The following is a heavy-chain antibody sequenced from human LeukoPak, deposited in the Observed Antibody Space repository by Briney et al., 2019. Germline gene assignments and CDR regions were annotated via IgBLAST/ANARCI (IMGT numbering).Heavy chain of an antibody. D-gene: IGHD3-10*01. Sequence: PGGSLRLSCAASGFTFSSYWMSWVRQAPGKRLEWVANIKQDGSGKYYVDSVKGRFTISRDNAKNSLYLQMNSLRAEDTAVYYCARTGSGSYYVRDYWGQGTLVTVSS. CDR3: ARTGSGSYYVRDY. J-gene: IGHJ4*02. V-gene: IGHV3-7*03. CDR2: IKQDGSGK. CDR1: GFTFSSYW.